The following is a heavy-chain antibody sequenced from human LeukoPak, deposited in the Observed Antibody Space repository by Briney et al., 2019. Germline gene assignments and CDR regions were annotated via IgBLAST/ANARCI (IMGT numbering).Heavy chain of an antibody. Sequence: RESGPALVKPTQTLTLTCSFSGFSLTTTGMCVTWIRQPPGKALEWLARIDWDTDKFYSESLKTRLTISKDTSKNQVVLTMANMDPVDTATYYCARIPSYCRSTRCYGNGMDVWGQGTTVTVSS. CDR3: ARIPSYCRSTRCYGNGMDV. D-gene: IGHD2-2*01. J-gene: IGHJ6*02. CDR1: GFSLTTTGMC. V-gene: IGHV2-70*17. CDR2: IDWDTDK.